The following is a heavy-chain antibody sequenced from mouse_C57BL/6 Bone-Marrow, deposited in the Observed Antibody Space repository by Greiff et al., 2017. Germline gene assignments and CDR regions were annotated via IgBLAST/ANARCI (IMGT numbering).Heavy chain of an antibody. D-gene: IGHD1-1*01. Sequence: QVQLQQSGAELVKPGASVKMSCKASGYTFTSYWITWVKQRPGQGLEWIGDIYPGSGSTNYNEKFKSKATLTVDTSSSTAYMQLSSLTSEDSAVYYCARSGNYGSSSFDYWGQGTTRTVSS. V-gene: IGHV1-55*01. J-gene: IGHJ2*01. CDR3: ARSGNYGSSSFDY. CDR2: IYPGSGST. CDR1: GYTFTSYW.